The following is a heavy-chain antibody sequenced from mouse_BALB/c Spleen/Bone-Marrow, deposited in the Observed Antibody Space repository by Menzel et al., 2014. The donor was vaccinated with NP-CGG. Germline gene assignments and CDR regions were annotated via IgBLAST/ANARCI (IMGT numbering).Heavy chain of an antibody. D-gene: IGHD1-1*01. CDR3: ARGRTTVVSDY. V-gene: IGHV1-69*02. CDR1: GYTFTNYW. CDR2: IEPSDSYT. Sequence: QVQLKESGAEVVKPGASVKVSCKASGYTFTNYWMQWVKQRPGQGLEWIGGIEPSDSYTNYNQDFKGKATLTVDKSSSTAYMQLSSLTSEDSAVYYCARGRTTVVSDYWGQGTSLTVSS. J-gene: IGHJ2*02.